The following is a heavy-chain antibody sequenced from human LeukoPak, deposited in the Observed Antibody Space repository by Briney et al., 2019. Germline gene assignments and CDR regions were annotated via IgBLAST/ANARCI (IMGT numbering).Heavy chain of an antibody. Sequence: GGSLRLSCAASGFTFSSYGMPRVRQAPGKGLEWVAFIRYDGSNKYYADSVKGRFTISRDNSKNTLYLQMNSLRAEDTAVYYCAKVPSYSSSWCDYWGQGTLVTVSS. D-gene: IGHD6-13*01. V-gene: IGHV3-30*02. CDR2: IRYDGSNK. J-gene: IGHJ4*02. CDR3: AKVPSYSSSWCDY. CDR1: GFTFSSYG.